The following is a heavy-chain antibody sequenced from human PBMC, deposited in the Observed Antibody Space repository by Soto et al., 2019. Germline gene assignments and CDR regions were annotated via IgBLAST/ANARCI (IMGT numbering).Heavy chain of an antibody. D-gene: IGHD3-9*01. CDR1: GFTFSSYG. CDR3: ARDGWVDWLLSYYYYYMDV. J-gene: IGHJ6*03. Sequence: GGSLRLSCAASGFTFSSYGMHWVRQAPGKGLEWVAVIWYDGSNKYYADSVKGRFTISRDNSKNTLYLQMNSLRAEDTAVYYCARDGWVDWLLSYYYYYMDVWGKGTTVTVSS. CDR2: IWYDGSNK. V-gene: IGHV3-33*01.